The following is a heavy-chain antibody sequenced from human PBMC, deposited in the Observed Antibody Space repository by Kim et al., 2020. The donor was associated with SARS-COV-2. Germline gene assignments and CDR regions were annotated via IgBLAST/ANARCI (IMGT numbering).Heavy chain of an antibody. J-gene: IGHJ6*02. CDR2: INPNSGGT. CDR3: ARGGYDILTGPYYYGMDV. D-gene: IGHD3-9*01. Sequence: ASVKVSCKASGYTFTGYYMHWVRQAPGQGLEWMGRINPNSGGTNYAQKFQGRVTMTRDTSISTAYMELSRLRSDDTAVYYCARGGYDILTGPYYYGMDVWGQGTTVTVSS. CDR1: GYTFTGYY. V-gene: IGHV1-2*06.